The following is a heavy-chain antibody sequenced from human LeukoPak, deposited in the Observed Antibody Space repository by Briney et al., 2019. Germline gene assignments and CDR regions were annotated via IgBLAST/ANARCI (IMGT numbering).Heavy chain of an antibody. D-gene: IGHD2-15*01. CDR3: ARPYSEDDYYFYAMDV. Sequence: GGSLRLSCVASGFTFSIYEMNWVRQAPGKGLEWVSYISSSGSTIYYADSVKGRFTISRDNAKNSLYLQMNSLRAEDTAVYYCARPYSEDDYYFYAMDVWGKGTTVTVSS. CDR2: ISSSGSTI. V-gene: IGHV3-48*03. J-gene: IGHJ6*04. CDR1: GFTFSIYE.